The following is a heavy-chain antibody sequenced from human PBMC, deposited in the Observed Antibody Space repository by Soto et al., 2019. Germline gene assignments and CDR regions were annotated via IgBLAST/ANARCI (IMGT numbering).Heavy chain of an antibody. CDR3: ARGPPITIFGVVLRYNWFDP. Sequence: SETLSLTCAVYGGSFSGYCWSWIRQPPGKGLEWIGEINHSGSTNYNPSLKSRVTISVDTSKNQFSLKLSSVTAADTAVYYCARGPPITIFGVVLRYNWFDPWGQGTLVTVSS. V-gene: IGHV4-34*01. CDR2: INHSGST. J-gene: IGHJ5*02. D-gene: IGHD3-3*01. CDR1: GGSFSGYC.